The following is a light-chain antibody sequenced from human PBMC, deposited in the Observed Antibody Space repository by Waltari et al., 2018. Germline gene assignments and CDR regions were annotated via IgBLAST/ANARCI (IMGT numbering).Light chain of an antibody. Sequence: DIVMTQSPDSLAVSLGERATINCKSSQSVLYSSNNKNYLAWYQPKPGQPPKLLIYWASIRESGVPDRFSGSGSGTDFTLTISSLQAEDVAVYYCQQYYSTPYTFGQGTKLEIK. CDR1: QSVLYSSNNKNY. CDR3: QQYYSTPYT. CDR2: WAS. V-gene: IGKV4-1*01. J-gene: IGKJ2*01.